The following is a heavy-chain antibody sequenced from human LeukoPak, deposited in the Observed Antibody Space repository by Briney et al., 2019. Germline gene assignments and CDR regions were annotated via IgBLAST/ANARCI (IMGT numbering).Heavy chain of an antibody. CDR3: ARSADGMATQTTYYYYYGMDV. CDR1: GGTFSSYA. V-gene: IGHV1-69*13. D-gene: IGHD5-24*01. Sequence: GASVKVSCKASGGTFSSYAISWVRQAPGQGLEWMGGIIPIFGTANYAQKFQGRVTITADESTSTAYMELSSLRSEDTAVYYCARSADGMATQTTYYYYYGMDVWGQGTTVTVSS. J-gene: IGHJ6*02. CDR2: IIPIFGTA.